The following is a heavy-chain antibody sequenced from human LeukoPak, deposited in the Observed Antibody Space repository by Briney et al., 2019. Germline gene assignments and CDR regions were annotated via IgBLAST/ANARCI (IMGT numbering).Heavy chain of an antibody. D-gene: IGHD5-24*01. J-gene: IGHJ6*03. CDR2: INHSGST. V-gene: IGHV4-34*01. CDR3: ARWGHNFPIYYYYYYMDV. CDR1: GGSFSGYY. Sequence: SETLSLTCAVYGGSFSGYYWSWTRQPPGKGLEWIGEINHSGSTNYNPSLKSRVTISVDTSKNQFSLKLSSVTAADTAVYYCARWGHNFPIYYYYYYMDVWGKGTTVTVSS.